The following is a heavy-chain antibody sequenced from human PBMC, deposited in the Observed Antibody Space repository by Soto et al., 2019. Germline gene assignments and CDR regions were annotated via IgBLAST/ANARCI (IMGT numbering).Heavy chain of an antibody. CDR3: AKDPFSAYSPSSDWYFDL. CDR2: ISWNSGSI. V-gene: IGHV3-9*01. CDR1: GFTFDDYA. D-gene: IGHD6-6*01. J-gene: IGHJ2*01. Sequence: EVQLVESGGGLVQPGRSLRLSCAASGFTFDDYAMHWVRQAPGKGLEWVSGISWNSGSIGYADSVKGRFTISRDNAKNSLYLQMNSLRTEDTALYYCAKDPFSAYSPSSDWYFDLWGRGTLVTVSS.